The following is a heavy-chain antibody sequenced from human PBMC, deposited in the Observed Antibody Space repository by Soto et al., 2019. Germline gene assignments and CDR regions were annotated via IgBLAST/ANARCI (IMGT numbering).Heavy chain of an antibody. D-gene: IGHD3-3*01. CDR2: ISAYNGNT. J-gene: IGHJ5*02. Sequence: GASVKVSCKASGYTFTSYGISWVRQAPGQGLEWMGWISAYNGNTNYAQKLQGRVTMTTDTSTSTAYMELRGLRSDDTAVYYCARAEGEEWLLIDGWFDPWGQGTLVTVSS. V-gene: IGHV1-18*04. CDR3: ARAEGEEWLLIDGWFDP. CDR1: GYTFTSYG.